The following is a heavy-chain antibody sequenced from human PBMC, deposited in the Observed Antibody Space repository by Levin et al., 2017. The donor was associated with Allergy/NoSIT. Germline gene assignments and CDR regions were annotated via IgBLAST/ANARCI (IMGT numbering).Heavy chain of an antibody. D-gene: IGHD3-10*01. CDR1: GFTFSSNS. Sequence: GESLKISCAASGFTFSSNSMNWVRQAPGKGLEWVSYISSSSSTIYYADSVKGRFTVSRDNAKNSLYLQMNSLRAEDTAVYYCARASGSGRDAFDIWGQGTTVTVSS. J-gene: IGHJ3*02. CDR2: ISSSSSTI. CDR3: ARASGSGRDAFDI. V-gene: IGHV3-48*01.